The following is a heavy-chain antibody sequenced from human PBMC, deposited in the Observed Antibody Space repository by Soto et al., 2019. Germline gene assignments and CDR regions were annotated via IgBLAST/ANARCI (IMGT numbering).Heavy chain of an antibody. J-gene: IGHJ6*03. Sequence: GGSLRLSCAASGFTFSSYAMSWVRQAPGKGLEWVSAISGSGGSTYYADSVKGRFTISRDNSKNTLYLQMNSLRAEDTAVYYCAKVYCSSTSCSYYYYYYMDVWGKGTTVTVSS. CDR1: GFTFSSYA. D-gene: IGHD2-2*01. CDR3: AKVYCSSTSCSYYYYYYMDV. CDR2: ISGSGGST. V-gene: IGHV3-23*01.